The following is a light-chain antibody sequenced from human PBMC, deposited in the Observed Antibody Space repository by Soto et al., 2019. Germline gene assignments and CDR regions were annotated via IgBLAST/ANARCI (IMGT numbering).Light chain of an antibody. CDR3: QHYGSPSWT. CDR2: AAS. CDR1: QSVTSNY. J-gene: IGKJ1*01. Sequence: EIVMTQSPATLSVSPGERATLSCRASQSVTSNYLAWYQQKPGQAPRILIFAASSRATGIPDKFSGSGSGTDFTLTISRLEPDDFAVYYCQHYGSPSWTFGQGTKVDI. V-gene: IGKV3-20*01.